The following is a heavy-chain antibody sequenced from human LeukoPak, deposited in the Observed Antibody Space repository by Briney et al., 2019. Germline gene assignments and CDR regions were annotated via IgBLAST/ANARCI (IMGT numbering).Heavy chain of an antibody. D-gene: IGHD2-21*01. V-gene: IGHV3-74*01. CDR2: TNTDGST. Sequence: GGSLRLCCAASGFTFSSYWMHWVRQAPGKGLVWVSHTNTDGSTSYADSVKGRFTISRDNAKNTLYLQMNSLRAEDTAVYYCAKFRDGAAWGQGTLVTVSS. CDR3: AKFRDGAA. J-gene: IGHJ5*02. CDR1: GFTFSSYW.